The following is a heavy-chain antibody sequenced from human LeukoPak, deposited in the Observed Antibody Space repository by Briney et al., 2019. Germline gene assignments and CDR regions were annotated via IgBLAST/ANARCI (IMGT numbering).Heavy chain of an antibody. Sequence: GGSPRLSCAASGFTFSSYGKHAVRQAPGKGLEWVAVIWYDGSNKYYADSVKGRFTISRDNSKNALYLQMNSLRAEDTAVYDCARVRVPAGKADAFDSWGQGTMVTVSS. CDR3: ARVRVPAGKADAFDS. V-gene: IGHV3-33*08. D-gene: IGHD2-2*01. CDR1: GFTFSSYG. CDR2: IWYDGSNK. J-gene: IGHJ3*02.